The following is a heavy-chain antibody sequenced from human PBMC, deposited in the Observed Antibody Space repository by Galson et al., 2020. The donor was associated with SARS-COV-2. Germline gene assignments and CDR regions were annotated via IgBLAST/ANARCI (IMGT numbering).Heavy chain of an antibody. V-gene: IGHV1-24*01. CDR1: GYTLTELS. J-gene: IGHJ4*02. D-gene: IGHD2-2*01. Sequence: ASVKVSCKVSGYTLTELSMHWVRQAPGKGLEWMGGFDPEDGETIYAQKFQGRVTMTEDTSTDTAYMELSSLRSEDTAVYYCATISPYCSSTSCRKVDYGVQGTLVTVAS. CDR2: FDPEDGET. CDR3: ATISPYCSSTSCRKVDY.